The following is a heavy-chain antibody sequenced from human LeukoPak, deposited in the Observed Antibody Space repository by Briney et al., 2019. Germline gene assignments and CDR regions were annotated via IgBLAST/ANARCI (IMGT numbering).Heavy chain of an antibody. V-gene: IGHV3-21*01. Sequence: GGSLRLSCAASGFTFSSYSMNWVRQVPGKGLEWVSSISSSSSYIYYADSVKGRFTISRDNAKNSLYLQMNSLRAEDTAVYYCARVTVVTPRGGASFDYWGQGTLVTVSS. CDR1: GFTFSSYS. J-gene: IGHJ4*02. D-gene: IGHD4-23*01. CDR2: ISSSSSYI. CDR3: ARVTVVTPRGGASFDY.